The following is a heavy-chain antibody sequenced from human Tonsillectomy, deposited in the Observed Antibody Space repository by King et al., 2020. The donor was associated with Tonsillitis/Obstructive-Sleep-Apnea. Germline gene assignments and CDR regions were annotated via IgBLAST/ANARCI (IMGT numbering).Heavy chain of an antibody. CDR2: LYYSGST. Sequence: QLQESGPGLVKPSETLSLTCTVSGGSISSYYWSWIRQPPGKGLEWIGYLYYSGSTNYNPSLKSRVTISVDTSKNQFSLNLSSVTAADTAVYYCARAYYDILTGYLDDAFDIWGQGTVVTVSS. CDR1: GGSISSYY. D-gene: IGHD3-9*01. V-gene: IGHV4-59*08. CDR3: ARAYYDILTGYLDDAFDI. J-gene: IGHJ3*02.